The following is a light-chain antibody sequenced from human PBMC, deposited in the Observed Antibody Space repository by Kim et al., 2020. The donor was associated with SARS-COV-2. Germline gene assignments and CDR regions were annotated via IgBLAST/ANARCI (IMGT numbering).Light chain of an antibody. Sequence: DIHMTQSPFSLSASVGDRVTITCRTTQSISSHLNWYQQKPGRAPKLLISAATTLQGGIPSKFSGIGSETDFTLTISSLQPEDFASYFCQQRYITPFTFGPGTKVDI. J-gene: IGKJ3*01. CDR3: QQRYITPFT. CDR1: QSISSH. V-gene: IGKV1-39*01. CDR2: AAT.